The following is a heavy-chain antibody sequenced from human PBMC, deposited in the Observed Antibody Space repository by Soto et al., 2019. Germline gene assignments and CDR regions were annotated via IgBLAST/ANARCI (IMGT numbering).Heavy chain of an antibody. CDR1: GGSVSYSNYY. J-gene: IGHJ4*02. Sequence: SETLSLTCTVSGGSVSYSNYYWGWIRQSPGKVLEWIGSVYYRGRRYSKSSVKSRVTISVDTSKNQFSLNLNSVTASDTAVYYCVSQRTSVLTQAYFDYWGPGALVTVSS. CDR3: VSQRTSVLTQAYFDY. D-gene: IGHD2-8*01. V-gene: IGHV4-39*01. CDR2: VYYRGRR.